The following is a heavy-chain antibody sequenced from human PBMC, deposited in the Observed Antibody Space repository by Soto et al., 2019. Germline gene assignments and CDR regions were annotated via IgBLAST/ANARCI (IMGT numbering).Heavy chain of an antibody. J-gene: IGHJ5*02. D-gene: IGHD6-13*01. Sequence: GASVKVSCKASGYTFTSYGISWVRQAPGQGLEWMGWISAYNGNTNYAQKLQGRVTMTTDTSTSTAYMELRSLRSDDTAVYYCARDRHSSWYVQAWFDPRGQGTLVTVSS. CDR1: GYTFTSYG. CDR2: ISAYNGNT. V-gene: IGHV1-18*01. CDR3: ARDRHSSWYVQAWFDP.